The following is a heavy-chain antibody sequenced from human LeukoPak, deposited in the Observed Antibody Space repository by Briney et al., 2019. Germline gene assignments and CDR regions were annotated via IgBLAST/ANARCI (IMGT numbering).Heavy chain of an antibody. CDR2: IFGRGGST. D-gene: IGHD3-10*01. Sequence: GGSLRLSCAAPGFTFSSDAMSWVRQAPGKGLGWGSAIFGRGGSTYNADSVKGRFTISSDNSKITLYLKMNSVRDEDAAVYYCAKVRDHITMVMGSPNWFDPWGQGTLVTVSS. CDR1: GFTFSSDA. V-gene: IGHV3-23*01. CDR3: AKVRDHITMVMGSPNWFDP. J-gene: IGHJ5*02.